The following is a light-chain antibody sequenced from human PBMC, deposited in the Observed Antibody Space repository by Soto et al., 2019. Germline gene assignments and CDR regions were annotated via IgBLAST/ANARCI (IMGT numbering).Light chain of an antibody. CDR1: QSVSSGY. J-gene: IGKJ1*01. CDR2: GVS. CDR3: QRYGSSPLT. Sequence: DIVLTQSPGTVSLSPGERATLSCRASQSVSSGYLAWYQQNPGQAPRLLIYGVSSRATGIPDRFSGSGSGTDFTLTISRLEPEDFAVYYCQRYGSSPLTFGQGTKVEIK. V-gene: IGKV3-20*01.